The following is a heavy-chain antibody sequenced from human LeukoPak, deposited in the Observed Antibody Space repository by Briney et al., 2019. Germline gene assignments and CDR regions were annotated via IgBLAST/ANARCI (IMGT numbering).Heavy chain of an antibody. D-gene: IGHD4-11*01. CDR1: GYTFTNYG. V-gene: IGHV1-18*01. CDR3: ARDKAVTTELTQYFHH. CDR2: SSGYNGYT. J-gene: IGHJ1*01. Sequence: GASVKVSCKASGYTFTNYGVSWVRQAPGQGLEWMGWSSGYNGYTNYAQKFQFRVTMTTDTSTSTAYMELRSLTSDDTPVYYCARDKAVTTELTQYFHHWGQGTLVTVSS.